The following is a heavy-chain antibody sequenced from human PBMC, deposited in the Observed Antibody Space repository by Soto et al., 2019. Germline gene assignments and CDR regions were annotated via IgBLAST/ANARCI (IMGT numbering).Heavy chain of an antibody. Sequence: GGSLRLSCAASGFTFSSYAMSWVRQAPGQGLEWVSTINDSGGTTFYADSVKGRFTISRDNSKNTLYLQMNSLRAEDTAVYYCATDTHSSGWSYNWFDPWGQGTLVTVYS. CDR1: GFTFSSYA. CDR2: INDSGGTT. D-gene: IGHD6-19*01. V-gene: IGHV3-23*01. J-gene: IGHJ5*02. CDR3: ATDTHSSGWSYNWFDP.